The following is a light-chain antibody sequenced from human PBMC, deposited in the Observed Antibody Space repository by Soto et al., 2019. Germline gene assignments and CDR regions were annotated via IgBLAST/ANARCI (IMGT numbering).Light chain of an antibody. Sequence: DIQMTQSPSTLSASVGDRVTITCRASQNINRWLAWYQQKPGKAPKLLIYKASNLENGVPSRFRGSGSETAFTLTISSLQPDDFATYYCHQDHSSSTFGGGTTVDIK. CDR1: QNINRW. CDR3: HQDHSSST. CDR2: KAS. V-gene: IGKV1-5*03. J-gene: IGKJ4*01.